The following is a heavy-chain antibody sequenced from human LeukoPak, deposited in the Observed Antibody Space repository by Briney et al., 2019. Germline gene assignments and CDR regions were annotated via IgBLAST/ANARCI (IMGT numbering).Heavy chain of an antibody. CDR1: GYSFSSYW. V-gene: IGHV5-51*01. J-gene: IGHJ4*02. CDR3: ARQWRADS. CDR2: IYPRDSDT. Sequence: GESLKISCKGSGYSFSSYWIAWVRQMPGKGLEWMGIIYPRDSDTRYSPSFQGQVTISVDKSISTAYLQWTTLKASDTAVYYCARQWRADSWGQGTLVTVSS. D-gene: IGHD5-12*01.